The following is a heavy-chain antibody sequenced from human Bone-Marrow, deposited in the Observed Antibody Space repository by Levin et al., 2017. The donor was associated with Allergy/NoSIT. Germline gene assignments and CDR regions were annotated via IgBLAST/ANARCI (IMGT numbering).Heavy chain of an antibody. D-gene: IGHD4-17*01. CDR3: ARSTVTTRESDY. J-gene: IGHJ4*02. CDR1: GFTFSSYA. V-gene: IGHV3-30-3*01. Sequence: GGSLRLSCAASGFTFSSYAMHWVRQAPGKGLEWVAVISYDGSNKYYADSVKGRFTISRDNSKNTLYLQMNSLRAEDTAVYYCARSTVTTRESDYWGQGTLVTVSS. CDR2: ISYDGSNK.